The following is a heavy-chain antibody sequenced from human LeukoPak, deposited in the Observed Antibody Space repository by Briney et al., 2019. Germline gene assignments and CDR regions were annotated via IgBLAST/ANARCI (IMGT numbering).Heavy chain of an antibody. Sequence: GGSLRLSCAASGFTVSSNYMSWVRQAPGKGLEWVSVIYSGGSTYYADSVKGRFTISRDNSKITLYLQMNSLRAEDTAVYYCARASAPSDAFDIWGQGTMVTVSS. CDR1: GFTVSSNY. V-gene: IGHV3-53*01. CDR2: IYSGGST. CDR3: ARASAPSDAFDI. D-gene: IGHD3-3*01. J-gene: IGHJ3*02.